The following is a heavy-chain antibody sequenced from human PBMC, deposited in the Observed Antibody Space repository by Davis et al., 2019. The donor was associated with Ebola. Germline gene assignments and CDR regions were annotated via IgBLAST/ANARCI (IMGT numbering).Heavy chain of an antibody. CDR2: IFYSGST. D-gene: IGHD3-10*01. J-gene: IGHJ4*02. CDR1: GGSISSSSHY. CDR3: ASPPRGP. Sequence: GSLRLSCTVSGGSISSSSHYWGWIRQPPGKGLEWIGSIFYSGSTYYNPSFKSRVTISVDTSKNQFSLKVTSVTAADTAVYYCASPPRGPWGQGTLVTVSS. V-gene: IGHV4-39*01.